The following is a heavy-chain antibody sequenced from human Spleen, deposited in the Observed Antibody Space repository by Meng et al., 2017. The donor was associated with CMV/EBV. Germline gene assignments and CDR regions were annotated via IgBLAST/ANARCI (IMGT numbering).Heavy chain of an antibody. V-gene: IGHV3-23*01. D-gene: IGHD4-11*01. CDR3: ARDFYSNYVLYYYYYGMDV. CDR1: GFTFTGSD. J-gene: IGHJ6*02. CDR2: IYGNGGRT. Sequence: GESLKISCAASGFTFTGSDMAWVRQAPGKGLEWVSAIYGNGGRTYYADSVKGRFTISRDNSKNTLFVQMNSLRAEDTAVYYCARDFYSNYVLYYYYYGMDVWGQGTTVTVSS.